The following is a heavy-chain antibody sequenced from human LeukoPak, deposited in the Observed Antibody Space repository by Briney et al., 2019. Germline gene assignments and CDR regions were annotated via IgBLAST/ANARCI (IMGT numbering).Heavy chain of an antibody. CDR2: IYTSGGST. CDR3: ARRGSAGGRCFDA. CDR1: GGSISGSY. D-gene: IGHD6-13*01. J-gene: IGHJ4*02. Sequence: SETLSLTCTVSGGSISGSYWIWIRQPAGKGLEWIGRIYTSGGSTNYNPSLKSRVTISVDTSKNQFSLKLSSVTAADTAVYYCARRGSAGGRCFDAWGQGILVTVSS. V-gene: IGHV4-4*07.